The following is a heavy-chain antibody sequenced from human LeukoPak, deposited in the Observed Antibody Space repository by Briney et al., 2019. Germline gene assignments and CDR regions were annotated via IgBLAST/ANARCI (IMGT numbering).Heavy chain of an antibody. J-gene: IGHJ6*03. CDR3: ARDSANYDFWRGFYYYYMDV. Sequence: GASVKVSCKASGYTFTSYGTSWVRQAPGQGLEWMGWISAYNGNTNYAQKLQGRVTMTTDTSTSTAYMELRSLRSDDTAVYYCARDSANYDFWRGFYYYYMDVWGKGTTVTVSS. V-gene: IGHV1-18*01. CDR1: GYTFTSYG. D-gene: IGHD3-3*01. CDR2: ISAYNGNT.